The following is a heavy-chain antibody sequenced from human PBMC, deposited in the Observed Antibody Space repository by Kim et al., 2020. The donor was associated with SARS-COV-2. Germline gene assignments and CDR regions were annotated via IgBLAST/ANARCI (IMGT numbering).Heavy chain of an antibody. CDR2: ISWNSGSI. Sequence: GGSLRLSCAASGFIFDDYAMHWVRQTPGKGLEWVSGISWNSGSIAYADSVKGRFTISRDNAKNSLYLQMNSLRAEDTALYYRAKADTADYYGMDVWGQGTTVTVSS. V-gene: IGHV3-9*01. D-gene: IGHD5-18*01. J-gene: IGHJ6*02. CDR3: AKADTADYYGMDV. CDR1: GFIFDDYA.